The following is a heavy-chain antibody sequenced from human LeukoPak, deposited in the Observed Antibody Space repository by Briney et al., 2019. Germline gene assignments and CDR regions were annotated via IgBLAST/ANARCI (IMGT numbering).Heavy chain of an antibody. CDR3: ARDPTTVTTIFDS. CDR1: GVSISAYY. Sequence: SETLSLTCSVSGVSISAYYWSWIRQSAGSRLEWIGRIYPGEGIYATATTSYNPSFKSRVTMSGDTSKNQLSLKLSSVTAADTAVYYCARDPTTVTTIFDSWGQGILVTVSS. V-gene: IGHV4-4*07. CDR2: IYPGEGIYATATT. D-gene: IGHD4-11*01. J-gene: IGHJ4*02.